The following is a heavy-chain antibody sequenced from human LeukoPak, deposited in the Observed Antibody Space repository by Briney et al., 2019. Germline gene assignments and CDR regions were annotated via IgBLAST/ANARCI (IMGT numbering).Heavy chain of an antibody. J-gene: IGHJ4*02. V-gene: IGHV4-59*01. CDR1: GGSIIGYY. CDR3: ARSIAARYDY. D-gene: IGHD6-6*01. Sequence: SETLSLTCTVSGGSIIGYYWSWIRQPPGKGLEWIGYIYYSGSTNYNPSLKSRVTISVDTSRNQFSLKLSSVTAVDTAVYYCARSIAARYDYWGQGTLVTVSS. CDR2: IYYSGST.